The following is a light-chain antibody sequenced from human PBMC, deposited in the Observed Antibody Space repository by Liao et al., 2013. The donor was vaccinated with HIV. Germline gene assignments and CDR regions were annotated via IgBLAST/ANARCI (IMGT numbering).Light chain of an antibody. CDR2: YAS. CDR3: QVWDSNNDHPYV. Sequence: SYVLTQPPSVSVAPGKTARITCGGNNIGSGGVHWYQQRPGQAPVLVIYYASDRPSGIPERFSGSNSGSTATLTISRVEAGDEADYYCQVWDSNNDHPYVFGTGTKVTVL. V-gene: IGLV3-21*01. J-gene: IGLJ1*01. CDR1: NIGSGG.